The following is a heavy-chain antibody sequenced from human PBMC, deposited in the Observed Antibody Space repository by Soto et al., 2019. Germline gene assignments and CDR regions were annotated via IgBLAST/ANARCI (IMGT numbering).Heavy chain of an antibody. CDR2: IVPMFGTS. J-gene: IGHJ4*02. CDR1: GGTSTRYA. Sequence: QERLVQSGAEVRKPGSSVKVSCKVTGGTSTRYAINWVRQAPGQGLEWMGGIVPMFGTSKYAQKFQGRVTITADTTTNIAYMELRNLRSEDTAVYYCNRGSEYDFWSGYLWGQGTLVSVSS. D-gene: IGHD3-3*01. CDR3: NRGSEYDFWSGYL. V-gene: IGHV1-69*06.